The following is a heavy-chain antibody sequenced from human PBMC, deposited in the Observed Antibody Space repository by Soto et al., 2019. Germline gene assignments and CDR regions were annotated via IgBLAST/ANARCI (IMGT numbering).Heavy chain of an antibody. V-gene: IGHV3-15*07. CDR3: TTAPGYDFWSGYLAY. Sequence: GGSLRLSCAASGVTFSNAWMNWVRQAPGKGLEWVGRIKSKTDGGTTDYAAPVKGRFTISRDDSKNTLYLQMNSLKTEDTAVYYCTTAPGYDFWSGYLAYWGQGTLVTVSS. D-gene: IGHD3-3*01. J-gene: IGHJ4*02. CDR2: IKSKTDGGTT. CDR1: GVTFSNAW.